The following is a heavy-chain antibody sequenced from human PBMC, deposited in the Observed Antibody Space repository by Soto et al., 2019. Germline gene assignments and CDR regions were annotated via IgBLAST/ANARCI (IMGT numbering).Heavy chain of an antibody. CDR2: IIPIFGTA. D-gene: IGHD2-15*01. CDR3: ASTVPLLSILYYYGMDV. V-gene: IGHV1-69*06. J-gene: IGHJ6*04. CDR1: GGTFSSYA. Sequence: PEASVKVSCKASGGTFSSYAISWVRQAPGQGLEWMGGIIPIFGTANYAQKFQGRVTITADKSTSTAYMELSSLRSEDTAVYYCASTVPLLSILYYYGMDVWGKGTTVTVSS.